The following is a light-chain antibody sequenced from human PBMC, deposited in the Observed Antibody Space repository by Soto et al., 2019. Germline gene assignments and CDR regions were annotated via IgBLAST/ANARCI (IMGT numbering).Light chain of an antibody. CDR1: QGISSY. J-gene: IGKJ3*01. CDR3: QQLNIFPPLFT. Sequence: IPLTQSPSSLSASVGDRVTITCRASQGISSYLAWYQQKPGKAPKLLIYASSTLQSGVPSRFSGSGSGTDFTLTISSLQPEDFATYFCQQLNIFPPLFTFGPGTKVDIK. CDR2: ASS. V-gene: IGKV1-9*01.